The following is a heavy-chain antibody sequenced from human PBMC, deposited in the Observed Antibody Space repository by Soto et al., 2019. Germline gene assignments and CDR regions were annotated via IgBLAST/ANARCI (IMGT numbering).Heavy chain of an antibody. V-gene: IGHV4-31*03. J-gene: IGHJ4*02. CDR1: GGSISSGGYY. CDR2: IYYSGST. CDR3: ARESMVRGVIGY. D-gene: IGHD3-10*01. Sequence: PSETLSLTCTVSGGSISSGGYYWSWIRQHPGKGLEWIGYIYYSGSTDYNPSLKSRVTISIDTSKNQFSLKLSSVTAADTAVYYCARESMVRGVIGYWGQGTLVTVSS.